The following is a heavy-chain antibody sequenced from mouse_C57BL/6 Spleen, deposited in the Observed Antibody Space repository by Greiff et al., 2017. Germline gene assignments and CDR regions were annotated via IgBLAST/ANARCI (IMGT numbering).Heavy chain of an antibody. CDR2: IHPNSGST. J-gene: IGHJ2*01. V-gene: IGHV1-64*01. Sequence: QVQLQQPGAELVKPGASVKLSCKASGYTFTGYRMHWVKQRPGQGLEWIGMIHPNSGSTNYNEKFKSKATLTVDKSSSTAYMQLSSLTSEDSAVYYCAREGEICYESFDYWGQGTTLTVSS. CDR1: GYTFTGYR. D-gene: IGHD2-4*01. CDR3: AREGEICYESFDY.